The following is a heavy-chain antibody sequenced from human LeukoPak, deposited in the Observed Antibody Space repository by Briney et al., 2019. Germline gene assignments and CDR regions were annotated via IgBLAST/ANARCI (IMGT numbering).Heavy chain of an antibody. Sequence: GASVKVSCKASGYTFTSYGISWVRQAPGQGLEWMGWISAYNGNTNHAQKLQGRVTMTTDTSTSTAYMELRSLRSDDTAVYYCARDLIRYCSGGSCYSSNYWGQGTLVTVSS. D-gene: IGHD2-15*01. CDR2: ISAYNGNT. J-gene: IGHJ4*02. CDR1: GYTFTSYG. CDR3: ARDLIRYCSGGSCYSSNY. V-gene: IGHV1-18*01.